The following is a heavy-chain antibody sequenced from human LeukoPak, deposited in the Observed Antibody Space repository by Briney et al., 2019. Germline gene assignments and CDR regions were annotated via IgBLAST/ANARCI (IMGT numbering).Heavy chain of an antibody. CDR2: INHSGST. D-gene: IGHD2-2*02. CDR1: GGSFSGYY. V-gene: IGHV4-34*01. Sequence: PSETLSLTCAVDGGSFSGYYWSWIRQPPGKGLEWIGEINHSGSTNYNPSLKSRVTISVDTSKNQFSLKLSSVTAADTAVYYCARGGRYCSSTSCYKAPRYFDYWGQGTLVTVSS. J-gene: IGHJ4*02. CDR3: ARGGRYCSSTSCYKAPRYFDY.